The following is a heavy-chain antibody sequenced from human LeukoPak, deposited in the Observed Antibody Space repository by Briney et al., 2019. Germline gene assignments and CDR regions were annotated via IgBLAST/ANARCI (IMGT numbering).Heavy chain of an antibody. D-gene: IGHD1-7*01. J-gene: IGHJ5*02. CDR2: LSGNGDST. Sequence: HPGGSLRLSCAPSGFTFSSYAMTWVRQAPGKGLGWVSGLSGNGDSTYYADSVKGRFTISRDNFKNTLYLQMNSLRVEDSGVYYCAKDLMIGTLGWFDPWGQGTLVSVSS. V-gene: IGHV3-23*01. CDR1: GFTFSSYA. CDR3: AKDLMIGTLGWFDP.